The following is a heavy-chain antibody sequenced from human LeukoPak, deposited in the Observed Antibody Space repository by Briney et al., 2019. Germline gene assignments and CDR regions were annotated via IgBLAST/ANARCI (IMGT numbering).Heavy chain of an antibody. J-gene: IGHJ4*02. CDR1: GYTFTSYG. Sequence: ASVKVSCNASGYTFTSYGITRVRLAPGQGLEWMGWISACNGNTEYAQKLQDRVTMTTDTSTSTAYMELRSLRSDDTAVYYCARSTSGYEPFDYWGQGTLLTVSS. V-gene: IGHV1-18*01. D-gene: IGHD5-12*01. CDR3: ARSTSGYEPFDY. CDR2: ISACNGNT.